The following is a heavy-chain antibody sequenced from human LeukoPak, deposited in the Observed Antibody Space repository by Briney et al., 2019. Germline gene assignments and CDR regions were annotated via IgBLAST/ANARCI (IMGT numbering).Heavy chain of an antibody. CDR2: ISYDGSNE. D-gene: IGHD3-10*01. CDR1: GFTFSSYA. V-gene: IGHV3-30-3*01. Sequence: GGSLRLSCAASGFTFSSYAMHWVRQAPGKGLEWVALISYDGSNEHYADSVKGRFTISRDNSKNTLYLQMDSLRAEDTAVYYCARDGYYGSGSYDYWGQGTLVTVSS. CDR3: ARDGYYGSGSYDY. J-gene: IGHJ4*02.